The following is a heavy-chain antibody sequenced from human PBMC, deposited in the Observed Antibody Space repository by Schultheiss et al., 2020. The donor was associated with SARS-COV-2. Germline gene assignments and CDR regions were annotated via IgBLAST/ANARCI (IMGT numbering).Heavy chain of an antibody. CDR2: IYWDDDK. V-gene: IGHV2-5*02. CDR3: AHRLVGRKSSPIGWFDP. J-gene: IGHJ5*02. Sequence: SGPTLVKPTQTLTLTCTFSGFSLATKGVGVGWIRQAPGKAPEWLALIYWDDDKRYSPSLKSRLTITKDTSKNQVVLTMTNMDPVDTATYYCAHRLVGRKSSPIGWFDPWGQGTLVTVSS. D-gene: IGHD1-26*01. CDR1: GFSLATKGVG.